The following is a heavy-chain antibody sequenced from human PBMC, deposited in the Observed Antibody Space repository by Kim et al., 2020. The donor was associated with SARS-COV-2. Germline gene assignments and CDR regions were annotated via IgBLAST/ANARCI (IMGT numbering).Heavy chain of an antibody. CDR2: IWCDGSNK. CDR3: AKTCLLYGDNDGYFDL. D-gene: IGHD4-17*01. Sequence: GGSLRLSCAASGFTFSTYGMHWVRQAPGKGLEWVAVIWCDGSNKYYADSVKGRFTISRDNSKNTLYLQMNSLRAEDTAVYYCAKTCLLYGDNDGYFDLWGRGTLVTVSS. CDR1: GFTFSTYG. V-gene: IGHV3-33*06. J-gene: IGHJ2*01.